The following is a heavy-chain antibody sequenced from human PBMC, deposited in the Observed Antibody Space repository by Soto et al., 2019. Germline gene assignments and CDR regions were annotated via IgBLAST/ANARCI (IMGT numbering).Heavy chain of an antibody. V-gene: IGHV4-30-4*01. CDR2: IYYSGST. CDR1: GGSISSGDYY. CDR3: ARVDMVYYYYGMDV. D-gene: IGHD5-12*01. Sequence: SETLSLTWTVSGGSISSGDYYWGWLRQPPGRGLEWIGYIYYSGSTYYNPSLKSRVTISVDTSKNQFSLKLSSVTAADTAVYYCARVDMVYYYYGMDVWGQGTTVTVSS. J-gene: IGHJ6*02.